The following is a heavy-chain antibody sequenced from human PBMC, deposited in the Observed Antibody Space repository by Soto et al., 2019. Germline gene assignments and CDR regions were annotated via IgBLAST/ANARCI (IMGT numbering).Heavy chain of an antibody. V-gene: IGHV1-18*01. CDR2: ISGDNGDT. Sequence: QVQLVQSGAEVKKPGASVKVSCKASGYTFTNYGTSWVRQAPGQGLEYMGWISGDNGDTHYAQKVQGKVTLTPDTSTNSAYMERRSLRPDAPALYYCVRGPSLGYFQYWGQGTLVTVSS. CDR1: GYTFTNYG. D-gene: IGHD6-6*01. J-gene: IGHJ1*01. CDR3: VRGPSLGYFQY.